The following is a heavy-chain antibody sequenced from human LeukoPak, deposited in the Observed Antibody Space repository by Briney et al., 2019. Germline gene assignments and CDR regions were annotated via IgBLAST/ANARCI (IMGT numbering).Heavy chain of an antibody. CDR2: IKYDGSNK. Sequence: GGSLRLSCAASEFTFSAYGMHWVRQAPGKGLEWVSFIKYDGSNKYYADSVKGRFTISRDDSKNTLYLQMNSLRAEDTAVYYCARIDCSSTSCYHDAFDIWGQGTMVTVSS. V-gene: IGHV3-30*12. D-gene: IGHD2-2*01. CDR3: ARIDCSSTSCYHDAFDI. J-gene: IGHJ3*02. CDR1: EFTFSAYG.